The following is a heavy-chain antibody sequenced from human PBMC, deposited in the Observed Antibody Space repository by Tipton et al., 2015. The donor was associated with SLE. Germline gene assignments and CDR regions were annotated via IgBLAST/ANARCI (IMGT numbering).Heavy chain of an antibody. CDR1: SESFSIYW. V-gene: IGHV4-34*01. D-gene: IGHD3-22*01. Sequence: TLSLTCAVGSESFSIYWWTWIRQPPGKGLEWIGEISHTGRTNYNPSLKSRVTISVDTSKNQFSLKLSSVTAADTAVYYCARDEYRYDATGYHLLGHFDFWGQGTLVTVSS. J-gene: IGHJ4*02. CDR2: ISHTGRT. CDR3: ARDEYRYDATGYHLLGHFDF.